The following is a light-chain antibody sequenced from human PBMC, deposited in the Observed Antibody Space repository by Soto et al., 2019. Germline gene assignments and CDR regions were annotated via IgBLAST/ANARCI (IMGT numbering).Light chain of an antibody. J-gene: IGKJ5*01. CDR2: DAS. Sequence: EIVLTQSPATLSLSLGERATLSCRASQSVSSYLAWFQQKPGQAPRLLIYDASNRATGVPARFSGSGSGTDFTLTISSLEPEDFAVYYCQQRSSWPGTFGQGTRLGIK. V-gene: IGKV3-11*01. CDR1: QSVSSY. CDR3: QQRSSWPGT.